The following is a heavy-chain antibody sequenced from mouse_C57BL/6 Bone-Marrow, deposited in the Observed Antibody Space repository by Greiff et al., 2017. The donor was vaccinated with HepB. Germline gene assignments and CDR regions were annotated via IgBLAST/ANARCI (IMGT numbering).Heavy chain of an antibody. D-gene: IGHD2-10*01. CDR2: IWSGGST. CDR3: ARKLTYYYYAMDY. Sequence: QVQLKESGPGLVQPSQSLSITCTVSGFSLTSYGVHWVRQSPGKGLEWLGVIWSGGSTDYNAAFISRLSISKDNSKSQVFFKMNRLQADDTAIYYCARKLTYYYYAMDYWGQGTSVTVSS. V-gene: IGHV2-2*01. J-gene: IGHJ4*01. CDR1: GFSLTSYG.